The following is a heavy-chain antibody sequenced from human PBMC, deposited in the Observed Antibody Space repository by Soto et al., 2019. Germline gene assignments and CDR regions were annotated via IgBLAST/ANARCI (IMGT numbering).Heavy chain of an antibody. Sequence: QVQLQESGPGLVKPSETLSLTCTVSGGSISSYYWSWIRQPPGKGLEWIGYIYYSGSTNYNPSLKSRVTIAVDTSKNPFSLKLSSVTAADTAVYYCAARTTVTTYYYYYGMDVWGQGTTVTVSS. D-gene: IGHD4-17*01. CDR2: IYYSGST. J-gene: IGHJ6*02. CDR3: AARTTVTTYYYYYGMDV. CDR1: GGSISSYY. V-gene: IGHV4-59*01.